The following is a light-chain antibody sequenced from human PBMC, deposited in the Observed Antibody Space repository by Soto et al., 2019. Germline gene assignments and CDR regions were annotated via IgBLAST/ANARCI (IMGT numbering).Light chain of an antibody. J-gene: IGLJ3*02. Sequence: QSVLPQPPSASGTPGQSVTISCSGGSSNIGSNFVHWYQQLPGTAPKLLIHRRNQRPSGVPDRFSGSKSGTSASLAISGLRYEDEADYYCAAWDDGRSRWVFGGGTKLTVL. CDR3: AAWDDGRSRWV. CDR1: SSNIGSNF. V-gene: IGLV1-47*01. CDR2: RRN.